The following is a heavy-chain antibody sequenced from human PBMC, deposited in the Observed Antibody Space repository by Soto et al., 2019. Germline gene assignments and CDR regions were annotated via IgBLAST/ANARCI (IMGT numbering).Heavy chain of an antibody. D-gene: IGHD2-2*01. Sequence: GESLKISCKGSGYSFTSYWIGWVRQMPGKGLEWMGIIYPGDSDTRYSPSFQGQVTISADKSISTAYLQWSSPKASDTAMYYCAASRGYCSSTSCSVRAFDIWGQGTMVTVSS. CDR2: IYPGDSDT. J-gene: IGHJ3*02. CDR1: GYSFTSYW. CDR3: AASRGYCSSTSCSVRAFDI. V-gene: IGHV5-51*01.